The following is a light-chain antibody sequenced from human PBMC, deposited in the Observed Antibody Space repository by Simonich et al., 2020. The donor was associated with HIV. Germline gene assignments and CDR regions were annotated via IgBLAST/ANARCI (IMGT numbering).Light chain of an antibody. Sequence: SDELTQPPSVSVSPGQTASITWSGDELGDKNVCWYPQKPGLSPVLVIYQDDLRPPGIPERFSGSNSGNTATLTIRGTQAMDEAAYYCQAWDRTIVLFGGGTKLTVL. J-gene: IGLJ2*01. CDR3: QAWDRTIVL. CDR2: QDD. V-gene: IGLV3-1*01. CDR1: ELGDKN.